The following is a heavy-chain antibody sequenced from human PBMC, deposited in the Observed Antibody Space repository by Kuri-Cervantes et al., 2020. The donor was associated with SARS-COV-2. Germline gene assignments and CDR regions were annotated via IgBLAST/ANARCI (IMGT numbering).Heavy chain of an antibody. CDR3: ARGRVLLWFGELFHDYYYGMDV. Sequence: LSLTCTASGFTFSSYGMHWVRQAPGKGLEWVAVISSDGNSQVYAASVRGRFTISRDNSQNTLYLQMNSLRAEDTAVYYCARGRVLLWFGELFHDYYYGMDVWGQGTTVTVSS. D-gene: IGHD3-10*01. CDR1: GFTFSSYG. J-gene: IGHJ6*02. V-gene: IGHV3-33*08. CDR2: ISSDGNSQ.